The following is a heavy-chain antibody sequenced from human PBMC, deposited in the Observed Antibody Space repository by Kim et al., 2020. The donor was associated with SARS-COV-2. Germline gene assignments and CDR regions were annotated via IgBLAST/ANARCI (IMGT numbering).Heavy chain of an antibody. D-gene: IGHD2-2*01. Sequence: SETLSLTCAVYGGSFSGYYWSWIRQPPGKGLEWIGEINHSGSTNYNPSLKSRVTISVDTSKNQFSLKLSSVTAADTAVYYCATHSVVVPAAMLSWGQGTL. V-gene: IGHV4-34*01. CDR1: GGSFSGYY. CDR2: INHSGST. CDR3: ATHSVVVPAAMLS. J-gene: IGHJ4*02.